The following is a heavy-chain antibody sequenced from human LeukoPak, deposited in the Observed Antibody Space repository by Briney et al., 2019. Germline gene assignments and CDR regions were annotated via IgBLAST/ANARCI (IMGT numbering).Heavy chain of an antibody. Sequence: SETLSLTCTVSGGSISSYYWSWIRQPPGKGLEWIGYIYYSGSTNYNPSLKSRVTISVDTSKNQFSLKLSSVTAADTAVYYCARSRAVATIYYYGMDVWGQGTTVTVSS. CDR3: ARSRAVATIYYYGMDV. CDR2: IYYSGST. J-gene: IGHJ6*02. V-gene: IGHV4-59*01. D-gene: IGHD5-12*01. CDR1: GGSISSYY.